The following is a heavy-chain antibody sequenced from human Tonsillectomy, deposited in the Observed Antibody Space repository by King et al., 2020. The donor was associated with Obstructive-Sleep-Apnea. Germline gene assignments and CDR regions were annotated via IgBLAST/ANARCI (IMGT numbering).Heavy chain of an antibody. Sequence: AQLVESGGGVVQPGRSLRLSCAASGFTFNTYGMHWVRQAPGKGLEWVAFISFDSAKKTYADSVKGRFSVSRDNSKNTMFLQMDSLRAEDTAMYYCARDVLDSSGWEHRTYWGQGTLVTVSS. CDR3: ARDVLDSSGWEHRTY. J-gene: IGHJ4*02. D-gene: IGHD3-22*01. CDR1: GFTFNTYG. V-gene: IGHV3-33*01. CDR2: ISFDSAKK.